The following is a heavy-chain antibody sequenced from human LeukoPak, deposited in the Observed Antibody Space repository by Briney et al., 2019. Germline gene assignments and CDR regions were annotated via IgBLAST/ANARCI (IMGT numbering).Heavy chain of an antibody. CDR1: GFTFKTFA. Sequence: PGGSLRLSCAPSGFTFKTFAVTWVRQAPGKGLVWVSRINEDGTYTSYADSVKGRFTISRDNAKNTLYLQMSSLTAEDTAVYYCTKDHTGPQDFWGQGTLVTVSS. J-gene: IGHJ4*02. CDR2: INEDGTYT. D-gene: IGHD4-17*01. CDR3: TKDHTGPQDF. V-gene: IGHV3-74*01.